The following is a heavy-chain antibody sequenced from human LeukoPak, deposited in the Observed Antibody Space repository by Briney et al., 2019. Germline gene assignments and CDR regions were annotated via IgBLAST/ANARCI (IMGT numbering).Heavy chain of an antibody. D-gene: IGHD3-22*01. V-gene: IGHV3-48*04. CDR1: GFTFSSYS. CDR2: ISSSSSTI. J-gene: IGHJ4*02. Sequence: GGSLRLSCAASGFTFSSYSMNWVRQAPGKGLEWVSYISSSSSTIYYADSVRGRFTISRDNAKNSLYLQMNSLRAEDTAVYYCAREPNDSSGYSLDYWGQGTLVTVSS. CDR3: AREPNDSSGYSLDY.